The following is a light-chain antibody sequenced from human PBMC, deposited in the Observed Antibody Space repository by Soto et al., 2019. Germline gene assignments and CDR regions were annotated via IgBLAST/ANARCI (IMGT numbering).Light chain of an antibody. CDR2: GGS. V-gene: IGKV3D-15*01. J-gene: IGKJ5*01. CDR3: QQYHNWPPIT. Sequence: ELVHTLAPPSLCVSPGERVTLSCTGSDLVSSYLAWYQQKPVQAPRLLIYGGSTRATGILARFSGSGSGTEFTLTISNLQSEDFAVYFCQQYHNWPPITFGQGTRLEI. CDR1: DLVSSY.